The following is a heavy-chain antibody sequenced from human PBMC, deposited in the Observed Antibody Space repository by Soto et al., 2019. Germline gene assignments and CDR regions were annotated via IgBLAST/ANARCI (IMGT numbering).Heavy chain of an antibody. D-gene: IGHD6-19*01. V-gene: IGHV1-18*01. Sequence: ASVKVSCKASGYTFSNYGINWVRQAPGQGLEWMGWISAYNGNINYAQKLQGRVTVTTDTSTSTTYMELRSLRSDDTAAYYCARDEDSGWNYFDYWGQGTLVTVSS. J-gene: IGHJ4*02. CDR1: GYTFSNYG. CDR3: ARDEDSGWNYFDY. CDR2: ISAYNGNI.